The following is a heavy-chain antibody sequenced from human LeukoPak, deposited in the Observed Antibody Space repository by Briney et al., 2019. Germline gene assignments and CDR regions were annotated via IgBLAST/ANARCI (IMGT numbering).Heavy chain of an antibody. D-gene: IGHD3-3*01. J-gene: IGHJ4*02. CDR3: ARASSLIGGFDS. CDR2: ISRNGGAI. Sequence: GGSLSLSCAASGFNFNQHSMSWIRQAPGKGLEWISYISRNGGAIHYAESVEGRFTVSRDNAKKSLFLQMNTLRNDDTAVYFCARASSLIGGFDSWGRGTLVAVSS. V-gene: IGHV3-11*01. CDR1: GFNFNQHS.